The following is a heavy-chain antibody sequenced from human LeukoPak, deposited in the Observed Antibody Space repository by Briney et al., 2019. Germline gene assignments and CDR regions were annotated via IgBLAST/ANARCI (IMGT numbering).Heavy chain of an antibody. J-gene: IGHJ6*03. CDR1: GGSISSGDYY. CDR3: ARAQADYYDSSGYYYNYYYYMDV. V-gene: IGHV4-30-4*08. Sequence: PSQTLSLTCTVSGGSISSGDYYWSWVRQPPGKGLEWIGYIYYSGSTYYNPSLKSRVTISVDTSKNQFSLKLSSVTAADTAVYYCARAQADYYDSSGYYYNYYYYMDVWGKGTTVTVSS. CDR2: IYYSGST. D-gene: IGHD3-22*01.